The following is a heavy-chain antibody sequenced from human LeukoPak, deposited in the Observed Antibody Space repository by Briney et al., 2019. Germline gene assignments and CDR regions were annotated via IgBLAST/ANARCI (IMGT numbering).Heavy chain of an antibody. CDR3: ASLGDYGDYSEDYYYMDV. CDR1: GYTFTSYG. Sequence: ASVKVSCKASGYTFTSYGISWVRQAPGQGLEWMGWISAYNGNTNYAQKLQGRVTMTTDTSTSTAYMELRSLRSDGTAVYYCASLGDYGDYSEDYYYMDVWGKGTTVTVSS. J-gene: IGHJ6*03. V-gene: IGHV1-18*01. CDR2: ISAYNGNT. D-gene: IGHD4-17*01.